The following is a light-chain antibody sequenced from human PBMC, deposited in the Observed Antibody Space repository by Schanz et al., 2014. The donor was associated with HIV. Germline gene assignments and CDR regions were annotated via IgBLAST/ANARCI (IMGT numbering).Light chain of an antibody. Sequence: QSALTQPASVSGSPGQSITISCTGTSSDVGAYNFVSWYQQHPGKAPKLMIYDVTKRPSGVPDRFSGSKSGNTASLTISGLQAEDEADYYCSSYTSSSTWVFGGGTKLTVL. V-gene: IGLV2-14*01. J-gene: IGLJ3*02. CDR3: SSYTSSSTWV. CDR2: DVT. CDR1: SSDVGAYNF.